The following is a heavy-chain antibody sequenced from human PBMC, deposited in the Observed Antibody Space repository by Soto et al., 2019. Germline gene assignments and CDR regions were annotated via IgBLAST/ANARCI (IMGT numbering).Heavy chain of an antibody. CDR1: GGSISSSSYY. J-gene: IGHJ3*02. D-gene: IGHD6-19*01. CDR3: ARTKGTSSGWQRCLDAFDI. CDR2: IYYSGST. V-gene: IGHV4-39*01. Sequence: QLQLQESGPGLVKPSETLSLTCTVSGGSISSSSYYWGWIRQPPGKGLEWIGSIYYSGSTYYNPSLKIRVTISVDTSKNQFSLKLSSVTAADTAVYYCARTKGTSSGWQRCLDAFDIWGQGTMVTVSS.